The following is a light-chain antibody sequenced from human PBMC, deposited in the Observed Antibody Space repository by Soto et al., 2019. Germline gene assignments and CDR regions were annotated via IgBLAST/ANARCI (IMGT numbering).Light chain of an antibody. V-gene: IGKV1-39*01. J-gene: IGKJ1*01. Sequence: DIQMTQSPSSLSASIGDRVTITCRASQSISIYLNWYQQKPGKAPNVLIYAASTLQSGVPSRFSGSGSGTDFTLTISNLQPEDFASYHCQQAYINPRTFGPGTKVDIK. CDR3: QQAYINPRT. CDR1: QSISIY. CDR2: AAS.